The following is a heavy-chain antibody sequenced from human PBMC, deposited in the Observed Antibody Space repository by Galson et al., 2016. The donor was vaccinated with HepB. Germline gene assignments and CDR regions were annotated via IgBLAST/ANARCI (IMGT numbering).Heavy chain of an antibody. CDR3: ARGGRYSTGWNRRYYYYYGLDV. Sequence: ETLSLTCGVYSGSFSTYYWTWIRQPPGKGLEWIGEISHGEDTNYNPSLKSRVTMSLVTSENHFSLNLRSVTAADPAVYYCARGGRYSTGWNRRYYYYYGLDVGGQGITVTVSS. CDR1: SGSFSTYY. V-gene: IGHV4-34*01. D-gene: IGHD2-8*01. J-gene: IGHJ6*02. CDR2: ISHGEDT.